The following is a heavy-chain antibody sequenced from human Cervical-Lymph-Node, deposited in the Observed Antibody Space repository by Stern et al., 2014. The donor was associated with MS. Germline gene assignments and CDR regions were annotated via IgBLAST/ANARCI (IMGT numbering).Heavy chain of an antibody. CDR1: GYIFTSYG. D-gene: IGHD4-17*01. CDR3: AISDYPYYYYSMDV. J-gene: IGHJ6*02. V-gene: IGHV1-18*01. CDR2: INTYNRNT. Sequence: VQLVESGAEVKKPGASVKVSCKASGYIFTSYGISWVRQAPGQGLEWMGWINTYNRNTTYAQKLQGRVTLPTDTSTRTAYMELRSLRSDDTAVYYCAISDYPYYYYSMDVWGQGTTVTVSS.